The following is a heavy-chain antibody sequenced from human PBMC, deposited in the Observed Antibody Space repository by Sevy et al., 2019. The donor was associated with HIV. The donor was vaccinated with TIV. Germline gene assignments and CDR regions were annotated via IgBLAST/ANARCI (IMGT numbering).Heavy chain of an antibody. D-gene: IGHD3-22*01. CDR1: GFTFNNAW. CDR2: IKSKIDGETT. CDR3: ATAPGYYDSAPFDY. V-gene: IGHV3-15*01. J-gene: IGHJ4*02. Sequence: GGSLRLSCAVSGFTFNNAWMNWVRQAPGTGLQWVGLIKSKIDGETTDYAAPVKGRFTISIDDSKNTLFLQMNSLKIEETAVYYCATAPGYYDSAPFDYWGPGTLVTVSS.